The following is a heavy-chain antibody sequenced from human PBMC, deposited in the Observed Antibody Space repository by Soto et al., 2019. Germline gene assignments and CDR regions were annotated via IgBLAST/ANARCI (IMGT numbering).Heavy chain of an antibody. CDR2: IKQDGSEK. Sequence: PGGSLRLSCAASGFTFSSYWMSWVRQAPGKGLEWVANIKQDGSEKYYVDSVKGRFTISRDNAKNSLYLQMNSLRAEDTAVYYCARDKGYSYGYPSSFDYWGQGTLVTVSS. D-gene: IGHD5-18*01. CDR3: ARDKGYSYGYPSSFDY. J-gene: IGHJ4*02. V-gene: IGHV3-7*05. CDR1: GFTFSSYW.